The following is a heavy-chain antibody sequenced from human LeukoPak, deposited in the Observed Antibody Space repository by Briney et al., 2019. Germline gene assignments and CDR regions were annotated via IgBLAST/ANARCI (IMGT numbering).Heavy chain of an antibody. D-gene: IGHD2-2*02. Sequence: GASVKVSCKASGGTFSSYTISWVRQAPGQGLEWMGRIIPILGIANYAQKFQGRVTITADKSTSTAYMELSSLRSEDTAVYYCARGWLLPAAIRDQPFDYWGQGTLVTVSS. CDR1: GGTFSSYT. CDR2: IIPILGIA. J-gene: IGHJ4*02. V-gene: IGHV1-69*02. CDR3: ARGWLLPAAIRDQPFDY.